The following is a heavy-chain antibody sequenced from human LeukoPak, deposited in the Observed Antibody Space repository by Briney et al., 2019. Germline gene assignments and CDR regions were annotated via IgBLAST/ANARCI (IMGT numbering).Heavy chain of an antibody. CDR1: GFTFSSYW. Sequence: GGSLRLSCAASGFTFSSYWMHWVRQAPGKGLVWVSRVNSGGSSTSYADSVKGRFTISRDNAKNTLYLQMNSLRAEDTAVYYCARGYSYGYRIDYWGQGTLVTVSS. V-gene: IGHV3-74*01. CDR2: VNSGGSST. J-gene: IGHJ4*02. CDR3: ARGYSYGYRIDY. D-gene: IGHD5-18*01.